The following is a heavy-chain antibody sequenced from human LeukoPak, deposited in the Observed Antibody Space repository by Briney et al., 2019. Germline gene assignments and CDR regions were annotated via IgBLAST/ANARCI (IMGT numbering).Heavy chain of an antibody. J-gene: IGHJ4*02. CDR1: GYTFPSYY. CDR2: INPNSGGT. D-gene: IGHD5-18*01. Sequence: ASVKVSCKASGYTFPSYYIHWVRQAPGQGLEWMGWINPNSGGTNYAQMFQGRVTMTSDTSISTAYMELSRLRSDDTAVYYCARVRDYSYGFDYWGQGTLVTVSS. CDR3: ARVRDYSYGFDY. V-gene: IGHV1-2*02.